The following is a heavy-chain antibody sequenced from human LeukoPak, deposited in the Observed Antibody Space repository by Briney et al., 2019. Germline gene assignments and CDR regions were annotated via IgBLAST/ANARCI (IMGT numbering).Heavy chain of an antibody. D-gene: IGHD3-10*01. CDR2: ISAYNGNT. Sequence: ASVKVSCKASGYTFTSYGISWVRQAPGQGLEWMGWISAYNGNTNYAQKLQGRVTMTTGTSTSTAYMELRSLRSDDTAVYYCASSYYYGSGSYYPYYYYGMDVWGQGTTVTVSS. V-gene: IGHV1-18*01. CDR3: ASSYYYGSGSYYPYYYYGMDV. CDR1: GYTFTSYG. J-gene: IGHJ6*02.